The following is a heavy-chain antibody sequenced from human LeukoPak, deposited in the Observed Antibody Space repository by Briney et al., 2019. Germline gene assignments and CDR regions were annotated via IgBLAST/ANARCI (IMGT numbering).Heavy chain of an antibody. CDR2: LYGNGEGI. CDR1: GFDFSTYV. V-gene: IGHV3-23*01. Sequence: GGSLRLSCAASGFDFSTYVMYWVRQAPGKGLEWVSALYGNGEGISYADSVKGRFAISRDNSKNTLYLQMNSLRPEDTALYYCAKLGVRSSAGEDYWGQGTLVTVSS. D-gene: IGHD3-10*01. CDR3: AKLGVRSSAGEDY. J-gene: IGHJ4*02.